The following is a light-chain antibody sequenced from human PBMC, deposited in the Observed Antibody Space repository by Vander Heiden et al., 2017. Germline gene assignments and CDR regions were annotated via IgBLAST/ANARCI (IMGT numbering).Light chain of an antibody. Sequence: DIQMTQSPSSLSASVGDRVTITCRASQSIYGYLNWYQKKPGKAPKLLIYAASTLRNGVPSRFSGSGSGTEFTLTISSLQPEDFATYYCQQSFSSPQAFGQGTQLEVK. CDR1: QSIYGY. V-gene: IGKV1-39*01. CDR3: QQSFSSPQA. J-gene: IGKJ1*01. CDR2: AAS.